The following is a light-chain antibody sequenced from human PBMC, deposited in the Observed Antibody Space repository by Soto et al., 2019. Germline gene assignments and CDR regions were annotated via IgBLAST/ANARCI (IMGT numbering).Light chain of an antibody. CDR1: QSLVHSDGNSY. CDR2: KVS. CDR3: MQGTHWPFT. Sequence: DVVMTQSPLSLPVTLGQPASISCRSSQSLVHSDGNSYLNWYQQRPGQSPRRLIYKVSNRDSGGPDRFIGSGSGTGFTLKIRRGEAEDVAVYYCMQGTHWPFTLGQGTKLEIK. J-gene: IGKJ2*01. V-gene: IGKV2-30*02.